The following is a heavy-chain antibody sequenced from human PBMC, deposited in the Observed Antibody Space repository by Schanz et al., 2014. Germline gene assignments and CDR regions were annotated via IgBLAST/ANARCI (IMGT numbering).Heavy chain of an antibody. Sequence: QVQLVQSGAEVKKPGASVKVSCKASGYTTFTDYYIHWVRQAPGQGLEWMGWINPNSGDTNYAQKFQGRVTMTRNTSISTAYMELSSLRSEDTAVYYCARGRGCTGGSCYSWFDLWGQGTLVTVAS. CDR2: INPNSGDT. CDR3: ARGRGCTGGSCYSWFDL. V-gene: IGHV1-8*02. D-gene: IGHD2-15*01. CDR1: GYTTFTDYY. J-gene: IGHJ5*02.